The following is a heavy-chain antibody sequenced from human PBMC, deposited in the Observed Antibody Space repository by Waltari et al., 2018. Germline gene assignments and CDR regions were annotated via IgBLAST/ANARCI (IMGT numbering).Heavy chain of an antibody. CDR3: ARVDTIFGVVPHADAFDI. D-gene: IGHD3-3*01. CDR1: GASINSGDYY. Sequence: QVHLQESGPGLAKPSQTLSLTCSVSGASINSGDYYWIWIRQPPGKGLEWIGYISYSGTTYYTPSLKSRVSISLDTAKNDFSLEVRSVTAADTAMYYCARVDTIFGVVPHADAFDIWGQGTMVTVAS. V-gene: IGHV4-30-4*08. J-gene: IGHJ3*02. CDR2: ISYSGTT.